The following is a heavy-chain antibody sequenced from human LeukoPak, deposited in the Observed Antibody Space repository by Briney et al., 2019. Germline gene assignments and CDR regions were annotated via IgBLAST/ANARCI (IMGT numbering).Heavy chain of an antibody. CDR1: GFTFSSYS. V-gene: IGHV3-48*01. J-gene: IGHJ6*02. D-gene: IGHD3-3*01. Sequence: PGGSLRLSCAASGFTFSSYSMNWVRQAPGKGLEWVSYISSSSSTIYYADSVKGRFAISRDNAKNSLYLQMNSLRAEDTAVYYCARVGDFWSGYYTMTWYYYYGMDVWGQGTTVTVSS. CDR2: ISSSSSTI. CDR3: ARVGDFWSGYYTMTWYYYYGMDV.